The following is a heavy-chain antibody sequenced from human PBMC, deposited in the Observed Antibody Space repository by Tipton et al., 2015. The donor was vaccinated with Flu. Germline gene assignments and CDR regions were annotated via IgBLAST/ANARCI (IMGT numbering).Heavy chain of an antibody. D-gene: IGHD6-6*01. CDR2: IYSGGST. CDR1: GFTVSSNY. V-gene: IGHV3-66*01. Sequence: SLRLSCAASGFTVSSNYMSWVRQAPGKGLEWVSVIYSGGSTYYADSVKGRFTISRDNSKNTLYLQMNSLRAEDTAVYYCARGMDGSSWEDAFDIWGQGTMVTVSS. CDR3: ARGMDGSSWEDAFDI. J-gene: IGHJ3*02.